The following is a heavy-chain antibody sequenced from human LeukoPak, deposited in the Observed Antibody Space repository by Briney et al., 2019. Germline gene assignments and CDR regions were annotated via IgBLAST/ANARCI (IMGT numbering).Heavy chain of an antibody. Sequence: PGGSLSLSCAASGFTSSSYGLHWVRQAPGKGLEWVAVVWYDGSNKYYADSVKGRFTISSDNSKNTLYLQMRSLRAEVTAVYYCARDNYYDSSGYYPYDAFDIWGQGTMVTVSS. CDR3: ARDNYYDSSGYYPYDAFDI. CDR1: GFTSSSYG. J-gene: IGHJ3*02. V-gene: IGHV3-33*01. D-gene: IGHD3-22*01. CDR2: VWYDGSNK.